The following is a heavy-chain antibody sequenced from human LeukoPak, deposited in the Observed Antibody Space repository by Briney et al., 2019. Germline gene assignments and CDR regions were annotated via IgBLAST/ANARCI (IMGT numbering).Heavy chain of an antibody. CDR1: GGSLTSFY. V-gene: IGHV4-59*01. CDR2: IFDTGKT. J-gene: IGHJ2*01. CDR3: ARARVRSYSYDSDGSYTSDWIFDL. D-gene: IGHD3-22*01. Sequence: PSEPLSLTRIVSGGSLTSFYWSWIRQPPGKGLEWSGYIFDTGKTHYNPSLRSRVTISVGTSKDQFSLRLNSVTAADTPVYYCARARVRSYSYDSDGSYTSDWIFDLWGRGTLVTVSS.